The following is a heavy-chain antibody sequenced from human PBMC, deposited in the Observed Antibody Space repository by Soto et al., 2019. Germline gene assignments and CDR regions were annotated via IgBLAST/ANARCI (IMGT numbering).Heavy chain of an antibody. CDR1: GFTFHNYG. V-gene: IGHV3-21*01. CDR3: VRAIEEVPAAAQGY. D-gene: IGHD2-2*01. CDR2: IDSTGTYI. J-gene: IGHJ4*02. Sequence: PGGSLRLSCVGSGFTFHNYGMSLVRQAPGKGLEWLSSIDSTGTYIYYANSLKGRFTISRDNAKSSLYLQMNSLRAEDTAVYYCVRAIEEVPAAAQGYWGQGSPVTVSS.